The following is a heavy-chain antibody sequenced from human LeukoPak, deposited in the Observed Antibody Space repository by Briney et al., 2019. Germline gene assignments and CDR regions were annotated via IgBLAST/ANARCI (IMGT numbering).Heavy chain of an antibody. CDR1: GITSRSYG. CDR2: ISYDGSHK. CDR3: AKGARGDTVTSIVGLNWFDP. Sequence: GASMRPSCASAGITSRSYGMHWVRQAPDKVLEWVAVISYDGSHKYYADSVKGRFSISRDHSKNTLYLQMNSLRADDTAVYYCAKGARGDTVTSIVGLNWFDPWGQGTLVTVSS. V-gene: IGHV3-30*18. J-gene: IGHJ5*02. D-gene: IGHD4-17*01.